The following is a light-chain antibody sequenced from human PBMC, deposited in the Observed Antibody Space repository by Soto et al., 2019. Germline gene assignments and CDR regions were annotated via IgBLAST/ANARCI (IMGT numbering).Light chain of an antibody. V-gene: IGKV3-15*01. CDR3: KQYNTWPPRYT. CDR1: QSVKSY. J-gene: IGKJ2*01. Sequence: EIVMTQSPATLSVSPGGTATLSCRASQSVKSYLAWYQQRPGQPPRLLIYSASTRATGTPARFSGSGSGTEFSLTISSLQSEDFAVYYCKQYNTWPPRYTFGQGTKLEIK. CDR2: SAS.